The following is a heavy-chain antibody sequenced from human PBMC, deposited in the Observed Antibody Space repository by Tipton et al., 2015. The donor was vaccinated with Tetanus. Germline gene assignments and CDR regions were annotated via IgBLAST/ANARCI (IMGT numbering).Heavy chain of an antibody. CDR1: GDSISRGGYF. Sequence: TLSLTCTVSGDSISRGGYFWKWIRPRPGKGPEWVGYIYYSGGTYYNPSLKSRVSMSVDTSKNQFSLNLSSVTAADPAVYYCARDQGGGRVVRLNWLDPWGQGTLVTVSS. V-gene: IGHV4-31*03. CDR3: ARDQGGGRVVRLNWLDP. J-gene: IGHJ5*02. D-gene: IGHD6-6*01. CDR2: IYYSGGT.